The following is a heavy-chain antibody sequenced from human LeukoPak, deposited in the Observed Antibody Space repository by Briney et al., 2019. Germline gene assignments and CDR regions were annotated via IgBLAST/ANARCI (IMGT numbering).Heavy chain of an antibody. Sequence: GASVKVSCKASGYTFTSYGISWERQAPGQGLEWMGWISAHNGNTNYAQKLQGRVTMTTDTSTSTAYMELRSLRSDDTAVYYCARHQIRITMVRGMLPYYYYYMDVWGKGTTVTFSS. V-gene: IGHV1-18*01. CDR1: GYTFTSYG. CDR2: ISAHNGNT. CDR3: ARHQIRITMVRGMLPYYYYYMDV. J-gene: IGHJ6*03. D-gene: IGHD3-10*01.